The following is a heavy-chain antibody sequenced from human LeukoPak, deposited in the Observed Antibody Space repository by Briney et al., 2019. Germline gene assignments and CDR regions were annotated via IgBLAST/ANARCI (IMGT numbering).Heavy chain of an antibody. Sequence: PGGSLRLSCAASGFTFSSYAMSWVRQAPGKGLEWLSAISGSSGNTYFADSVKGRFTISRDNSKNTLYLQMNSLRAEDTAVYYCAKGPWLAYPYYFDYWGQGTLVTVSS. V-gene: IGHV3-23*01. CDR3: AKGPWLAYPYYFDY. CDR1: GFTFSSYA. J-gene: IGHJ4*02. CDR2: ISGSSGNT. D-gene: IGHD6-19*01.